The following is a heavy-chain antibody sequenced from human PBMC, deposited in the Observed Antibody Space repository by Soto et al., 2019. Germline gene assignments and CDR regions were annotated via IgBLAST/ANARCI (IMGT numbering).Heavy chain of an antibody. CDR1: GGFLSSYY. J-gene: IGHJ4*02. CDR3: ARTWGSTXDY. V-gene: IGHV4-59*01. D-gene: IGHD3-16*01. CDR2: IYYSGST. Sequence: PSETLSLTCVVSGGFLSSYYWSWIRQPPGKGLEWIGYIYYSGSTNYNPSLKSRVTISVDTSKNQFSLKLSSVTAADTAVYYCARTWGSTXDYWGRGTLVTVS.